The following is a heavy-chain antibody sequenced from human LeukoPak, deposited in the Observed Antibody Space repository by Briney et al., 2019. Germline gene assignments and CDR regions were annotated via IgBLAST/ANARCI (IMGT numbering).Heavy chain of an antibody. Sequence: GGSLRLSCAASGFTFSSYAMSWVRQAPGKGLEWVSAISGSGGSTYYADSVKGRFTISRDNSKNTLYLQMNSLRAEDTAVYYCAKGFPGYSSGWYPVDYYYYYMDVWGKGTTVTVSS. CDR2: ISGSGGST. D-gene: IGHD6-19*01. CDR1: GFTFSSYA. V-gene: IGHV3-23*01. CDR3: AKGFPGYSSGWYPVDYYYYYMDV. J-gene: IGHJ6*03.